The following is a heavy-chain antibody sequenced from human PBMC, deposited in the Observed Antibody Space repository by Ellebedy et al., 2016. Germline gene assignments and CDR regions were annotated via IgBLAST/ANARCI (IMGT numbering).Heavy chain of an antibody. CDR2: ISGSSSYI. CDR1: GFTFSSYS. D-gene: IGHD3-16*02. Sequence: GGSLRLSCAASGFTFSSYSMKWVRQAPGKGLEWVSSISGSSSYIYYGDSVKGRFTISRDNAKNSLYLQMNSLRAEDTAVYYCARDAVDNYLWATYRWDFWGQGTLVTVSS. CDR3: ARDAVDNYLWATYRWDF. J-gene: IGHJ4*02. V-gene: IGHV3-21*01.